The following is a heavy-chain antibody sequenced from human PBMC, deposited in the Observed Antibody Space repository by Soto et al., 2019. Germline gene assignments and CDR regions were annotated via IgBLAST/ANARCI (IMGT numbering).Heavy chain of an antibody. CDR1: GGSVNGHY. D-gene: IGHD3-3*01. V-gene: IGHV4-34*01. CDR2: INHTGGT. CDR3: ATRITVFGLLIPPFDP. J-gene: IGHJ5*02. Sequence: PSETLSLTCAVYGGSVNGHYWNWIRQPPGKGLEWIGEINHTGGTHYNPSLKSRVTMSVDTSKNQFSLRLSSVTAADTAIYYCATRITVFGLLIPPFDPWGQGTQVTVS.